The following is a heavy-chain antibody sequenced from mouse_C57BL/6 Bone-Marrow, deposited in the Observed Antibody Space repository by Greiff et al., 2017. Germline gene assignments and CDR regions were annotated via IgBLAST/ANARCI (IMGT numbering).Heavy chain of an antibody. J-gene: IGHJ1*03. D-gene: IGHD1-1*01. CDR1: GYTFTDYE. V-gene: IGHV1-15*01. CDR2: IDPETGGT. CDR3: TRRLLRFNWYFDV. Sequence: VQLQQSGAELVRPGASVTLSCKASGYTFTDYEMHWVKQTPVHGLEWIGAIDPETGGTAYNQKFKGKAILTADKSSSTAYMELRSLTSEDSAVYYCTRRLLRFNWYFDVWGTGTTVTVSS.